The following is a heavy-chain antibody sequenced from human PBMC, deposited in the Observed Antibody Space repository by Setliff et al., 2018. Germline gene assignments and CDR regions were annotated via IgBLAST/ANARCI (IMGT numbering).Heavy chain of an antibody. J-gene: IGHJ4*02. D-gene: IGHD1-26*01. CDR3: ARDNTMVGATDY. Sequence: KPSETLSLTCTVSGGSISSGTYYWSWIRQPAGKGLEWIGRLHTSGSIDYNPSLKSRVTISVDTSKNQFSLRLRSVTAADTAVYFCARDNTMVGATDYWGLGTLVT. V-gene: IGHV4-61*02. CDR2: LHTSGSI. CDR1: GGSISSGTYY.